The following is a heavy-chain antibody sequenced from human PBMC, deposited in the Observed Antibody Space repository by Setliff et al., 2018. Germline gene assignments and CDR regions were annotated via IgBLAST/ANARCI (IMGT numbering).Heavy chain of an antibody. Sequence: ASVKVSCKASGYTFTGYYMHWVRQAPGQGLEWMGWINPNSGGTNYAQKFQGWVTMTRDTSISTAYMELSRLRSDDTAVYYCARESYDSSGYIYYFDYWGQGTLVTVSS. V-gene: IGHV1-2*04. D-gene: IGHD3-22*01. CDR2: INPNSGGT. CDR1: GYTFTGYY. CDR3: ARESYDSSGYIYYFDY. J-gene: IGHJ4*02.